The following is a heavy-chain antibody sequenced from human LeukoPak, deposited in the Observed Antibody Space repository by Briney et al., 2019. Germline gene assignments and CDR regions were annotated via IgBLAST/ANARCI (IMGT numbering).Heavy chain of an antibody. CDR1: GFTFSTYW. D-gene: IGHD2-2*01. V-gene: IGHV3-7*01. J-gene: IGHJ4*02. Sequence: GGSLRLSCAASGFTFSTYWMSWIRQAPGKGLEWVANINQDGSEKNYVHSMRGRFTISRDNAKNSLYLQMNSLRDEDTAVYYCARDPHALDYWGQGTLVTVSS. CDR2: INQDGSEK. CDR3: ARDPHALDY.